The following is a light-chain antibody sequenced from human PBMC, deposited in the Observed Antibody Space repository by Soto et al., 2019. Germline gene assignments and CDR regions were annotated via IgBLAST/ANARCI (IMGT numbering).Light chain of an antibody. CDR3: CSYAGTFYV. Sequence: QSALTQPRSVSGSPGQSVTISCTGTSSDFGGYNYVSWYQHHPGKAPKLMIYDVSERPSGVPDRFSGSKSGNTASLTISGLQAEDEADYYGCSYAGTFYVFAKGTKATVL. CDR1: SSDFGGYNY. J-gene: IGLJ1*01. CDR2: DVS. V-gene: IGLV2-11*01.